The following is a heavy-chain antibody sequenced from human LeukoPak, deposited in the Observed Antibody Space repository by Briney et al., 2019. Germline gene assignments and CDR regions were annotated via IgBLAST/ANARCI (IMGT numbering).Heavy chain of an antibody. Sequence: SETLSLTCTVSGGSISGYYWSWIRQPAGKGLEWIGRIYTSGSTNYNPSLKSRVTMSVDTSKNQFSLKLSSVTAADTAVYYCARDQYSSSWYERYFDYWGQGTLVTVSS. CDR2: IYTSGST. CDR3: ARDQYSSSWYERYFDY. CDR1: GGSISGYY. V-gene: IGHV4-4*07. D-gene: IGHD6-13*01. J-gene: IGHJ4*02.